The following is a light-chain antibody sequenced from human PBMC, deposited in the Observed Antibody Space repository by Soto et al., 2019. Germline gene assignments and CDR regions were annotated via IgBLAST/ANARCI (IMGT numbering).Light chain of an antibody. Sequence: EIVLTQSPATLSLSPGERATLSCRASQSVSSYLAWYQQKPGQAPRLLIYDASNRATGIPARFSGSGSGTDFTLTISSLEPEDFAVYYCRQFSSYPLTVGGGTKVDIK. CDR3: RQFSSYPLT. V-gene: IGKV3-11*01. CDR2: DAS. J-gene: IGKJ4*01. CDR1: QSVSSY.